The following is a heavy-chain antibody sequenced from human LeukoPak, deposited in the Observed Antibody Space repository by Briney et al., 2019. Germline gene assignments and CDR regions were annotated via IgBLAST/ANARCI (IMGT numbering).Heavy chain of an antibody. CDR3: AREWRMLNDY. J-gene: IGHJ4*02. Sequence: PGGSLRLSCAASGFTFSSYWTSWVRQAPGKGLEWVANIKQDGSEKYYVGSVKGRFTISRDNAKNSLYLQMNSLRAEDTAVYYCAREWRMLNDYWGQGTLVTVSS. V-gene: IGHV3-7*01. CDR2: IKQDGSEK. CDR1: GFTFSSYW. D-gene: IGHD2-21*01.